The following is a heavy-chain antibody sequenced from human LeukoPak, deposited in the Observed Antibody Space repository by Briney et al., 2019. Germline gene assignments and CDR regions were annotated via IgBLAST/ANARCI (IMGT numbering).Heavy chain of an antibody. D-gene: IGHD5-12*01. CDR3: ARWLGYYYYGMDV. J-gene: IGHJ6*02. CDR2: INHSGST. CDR1: GGSFSGYY. V-gene: IGHV4-34*01. Sequence: PSETLSLTCAVYGGSFSGYYWSRIRQPPGKGLEWIGEINHSGSTNYSPSLKSRVTISVDTSKNQFSLKLSSVTAADTAVYYCARWLGYYYYGMDVWGQGTTVTVSS.